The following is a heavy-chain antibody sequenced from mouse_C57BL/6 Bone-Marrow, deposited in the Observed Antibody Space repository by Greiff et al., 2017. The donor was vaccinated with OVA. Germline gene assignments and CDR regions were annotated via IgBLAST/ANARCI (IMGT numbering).Heavy chain of an antibody. Sequence: EVQLQQSGPELVKPGASVKISCKASGYTFTDYYMNWVKQSHGKSLEWIGDINPNNGGTSYNQKFKGKATLTVDKSSSTAYMELRSLTSEDSAVYYCARDPIYYYGSSLDYWGQGTTLTVSS. CDR3: ARDPIYYYGSSLDY. CDR2: INPNNGGT. CDR1: GYTFTDYY. D-gene: IGHD1-1*01. V-gene: IGHV1-26*01. J-gene: IGHJ2*01.